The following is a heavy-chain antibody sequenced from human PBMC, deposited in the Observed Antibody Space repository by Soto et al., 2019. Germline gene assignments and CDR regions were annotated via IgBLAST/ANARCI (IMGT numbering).Heavy chain of an antibody. CDR1: GYTFTSYG. Sequence: QVQLGQSGAEVKKPGASVKVSCTASGYTFTSYGISWVRQAPGQGLEWMGWISAYNGNTNYAQKLQGRFTMTTDTSTSTAYMELRSLRSDDTAVYYCARERRTDYDFWSGSLAGVSDYWGQGPLVTVSS. CDR3: ARERRTDYDFWSGSLAGVSDY. D-gene: IGHD3-3*01. V-gene: IGHV1-18*01. J-gene: IGHJ4*02. CDR2: ISAYNGNT.